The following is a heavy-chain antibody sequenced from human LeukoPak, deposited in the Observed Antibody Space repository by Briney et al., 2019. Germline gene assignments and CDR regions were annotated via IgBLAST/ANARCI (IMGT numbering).Heavy chain of an antibody. V-gene: IGHV3-23*01. CDR1: GFTFSNYA. CDR3: ARDAPVTNYYDSSGFAFDI. D-gene: IGHD3-22*01. J-gene: IGHJ3*02. CDR2: ISGSGGNT. Sequence: GGSLRLSCAASGFTFSNYAMSWVRQAPGKGLEWVSTISGSGGNTYYADSVKGRFTISRDNSKNTLYLQMNSLRAEDTAVYYCARDAPVTNYYDSSGFAFDIWGQGTMVTVSS.